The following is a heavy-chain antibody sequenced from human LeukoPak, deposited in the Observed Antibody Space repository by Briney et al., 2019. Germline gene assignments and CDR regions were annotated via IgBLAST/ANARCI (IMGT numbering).Heavy chain of an antibody. V-gene: IGHV3-21*01. Sequence: PGGSLRLSCAASGFTFSSYSMNWVRQAPGKGLEWVSSISSSSSYIYYADSVKGRFTISRDNAKNSLYLQMNSLRAEDTAVYYCARSDSSGYYYGSGYWGQGTLVTVSS. CDR3: ARSDSSGYYYGSGY. CDR1: GFTFSSYS. CDR2: ISSSSSYI. D-gene: IGHD3-22*01. J-gene: IGHJ4*02.